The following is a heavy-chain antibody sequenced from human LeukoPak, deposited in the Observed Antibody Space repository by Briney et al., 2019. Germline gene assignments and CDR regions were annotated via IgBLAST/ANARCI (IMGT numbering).Heavy chain of an antibody. CDR1: GFAFGSYA. Sequence: GGSLRLSCTASGFAFGSYAMYWVRQAPGKGLEWVSGIFGSGGSAHYADSVKGRFTISRDNSKNTVYLEMNSLGVEETAVYYCAKMTVGYSSGRFPGWPADYWGQGTLVTVSS. V-gene: IGHV3-23*01. D-gene: IGHD2-15*01. CDR3: AKMTVGYSSGRFPGWPADY. CDR2: IFGSGGSA. J-gene: IGHJ4*02.